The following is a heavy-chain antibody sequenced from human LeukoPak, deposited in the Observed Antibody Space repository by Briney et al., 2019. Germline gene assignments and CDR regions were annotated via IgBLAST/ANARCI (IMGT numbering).Heavy chain of an antibody. CDR1: GFTVSSNY. J-gene: IGHJ2*01. V-gene: IGHV3-66*01. CDR3: ARDHTVTTGWYFDL. CDR2: IYSGGST. D-gene: IGHD4-17*01. Sequence: GGSLRLSCAASGFTVSSNYMSWVRQAPGKGLEWVSVIYSGGSTYYADSVKGRFTISRANSKNTLYLQMNSLRAEDTAVYYCARDHTVTTGWYFDLWGRGTLVTVSS.